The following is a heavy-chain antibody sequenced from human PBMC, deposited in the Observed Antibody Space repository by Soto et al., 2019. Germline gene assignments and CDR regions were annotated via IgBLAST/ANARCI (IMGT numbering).Heavy chain of an antibody. CDR2: ISYDGSNK. J-gene: IGHJ5*02. D-gene: IGHD1-26*01. CDR3: AKEGYSGSSHP. CDR1: GFTFSSYG. V-gene: IGHV3-30*18. Sequence: GGSLRLSCAASGFTFSSYGMHWVRQAPGKGLEWVAVISYDGSNKYYADSVKGRFTISRDNSKNTLYLQMNSLRAEDTAVYYCAKEGYSGSSHPWGQGTLVTVSS.